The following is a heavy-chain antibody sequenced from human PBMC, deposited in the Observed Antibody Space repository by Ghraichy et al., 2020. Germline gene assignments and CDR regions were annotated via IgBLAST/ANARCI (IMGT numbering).Heavy chain of an antibody. V-gene: IGHV3-30*03. D-gene: IGHD3-10*01. Sequence: GGSLRLSSAASGFIFSSYDMHWVRQAPGRGLEWVAVISRDGTKKEYADSVKGRFTISRDNSKNTLYLQMNSLRAEDTAVYYCARQKITIFRGVIIKDGMDVWGQGTTVTVSS. J-gene: IGHJ6*02. CDR3: ARQKITIFRGVIIKDGMDV. CDR1: GFIFSSYD. CDR2: ISRDGTKK.